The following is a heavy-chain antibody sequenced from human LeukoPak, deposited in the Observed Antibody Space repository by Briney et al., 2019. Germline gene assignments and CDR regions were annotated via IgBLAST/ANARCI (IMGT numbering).Heavy chain of an antibody. CDR2: IYNSGST. Sequence: PSETLSLTCAVYGGSSSGYYWSWIRQPPGKGLEWIGYIYNSGSTNNNPSLKSRVTISVDTSKKQFSLKLSSVTAADTAVYYCARETPYGSGSYPFDYWGQGILVTVSS. CDR3: ARETPYGSGSYPFDY. J-gene: IGHJ4*02. V-gene: IGHV4-59*01. CDR1: GGSSSGYY. D-gene: IGHD3-10*01.